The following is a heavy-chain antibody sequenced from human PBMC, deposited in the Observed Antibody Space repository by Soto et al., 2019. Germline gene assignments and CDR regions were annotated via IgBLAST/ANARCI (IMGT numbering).Heavy chain of an antibody. J-gene: IGHJ4*02. V-gene: IGHV4-34*01. CDR2: INHSGST. CDR1: GGSFSGYY. Sequence: QVQLQQWGAGLLKPSETLSLTCAVYGGSFSGYYWSWIRQPPGKGLEWIGEINHSGSTNYNPSLKSRVTISVDTSKNQFSLKLSSVTAADTAVYYCARDRIVGAPGSDYWGQGTLVTVPS. D-gene: IGHD1-26*01. CDR3: ARDRIVGAPGSDY.